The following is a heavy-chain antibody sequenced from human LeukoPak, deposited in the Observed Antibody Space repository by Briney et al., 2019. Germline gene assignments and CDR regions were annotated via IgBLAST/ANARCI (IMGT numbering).Heavy chain of an antibody. Sequence: GGSLRLSCAASGFDFNKYNMNWVRQAPGKGLEWLSYISSNSATVYYADSVKGQFTISRDNDKNSLYLRVNSLRDEDTAVYYCARDYYGAGSYPFDYWGQGTLVTVSS. D-gene: IGHD3-10*01. CDR1: GFDFNKYN. CDR2: ISSNSATV. CDR3: ARDYYGAGSYPFDY. V-gene: IGHV3-48*02. J-gene: IGHJ4*02.